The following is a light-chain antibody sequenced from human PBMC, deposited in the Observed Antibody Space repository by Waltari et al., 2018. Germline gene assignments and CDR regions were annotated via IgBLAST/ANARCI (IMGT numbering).Light chain of an antibody. CDR1: QEISIW. V-gene: IGKV1-12*01. CDR2: DAS. CDR3: QQANTFPLT. J-gene: IGKJ4*01. Sequence: IQITQSPTSVSASVGDRVSITCRASQEISIWVAWYQQHPGKAPKFLIYDASTLQSGVPSRFSGRGSGTDFTLTISSLQPEDFATYYCQQANTFPLTFGGGTKVEMK.